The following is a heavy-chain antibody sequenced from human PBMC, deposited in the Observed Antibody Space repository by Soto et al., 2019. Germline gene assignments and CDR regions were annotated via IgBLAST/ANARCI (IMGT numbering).Heavy chain of an antibody. Sequence: PGGSLRLSCAASGFTFSSYGMHWVRQAPGKGLEWVAVISYDGSNKYYADSVKGRFTISRDNSKDTLYLQMNSLRVEDTAVYYCVNDSDAAGRAYWAQRTLVPVSS. V-gene: IGHV3-30*18. D-gene: IGHD6-13*01. CDR2: ISYDGSNK. J-gene: IGHJ4*01. CDR3: VNDSDAAGRAY. CDR1: GFTFSSYG.